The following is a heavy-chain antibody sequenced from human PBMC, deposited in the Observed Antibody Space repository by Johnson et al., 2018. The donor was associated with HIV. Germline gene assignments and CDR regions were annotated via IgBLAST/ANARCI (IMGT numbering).Heavy chain of an antibody. CDR2: ISSDGSTI. CDR1: GFSFGDYY. Sequence: VQLVESGGGLVKPGGSLRLSCAASGFSFGDYYMSWIRQAPGKGLEWISYISSDGSTIDYADSVKGRFTISRDNGNNSLYLQMNSLRAEDAAVYYCARDQGWGDAFDIWGQGTMVIVSS. D-gene: IGHD3-16*01. CDR3: ARDQGWGDAFDI. J-gene: IGHJ3*02. V-gene: IGHV3-11*04.